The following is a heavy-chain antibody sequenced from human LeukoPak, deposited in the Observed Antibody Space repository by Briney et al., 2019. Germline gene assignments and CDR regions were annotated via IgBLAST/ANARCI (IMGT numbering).Heavy chain of an antibody. J-gene: IGHJ5*02. Sequence: GRSLRLSCAASGLTFSSYGMHWVRQAPGKGLEWVAVISYDGTIRNYADSVKGRFTISRDNSKNTLYLQMNSLTAEDTALYYCAKGGCSSTTCYLANPWGQGTLVTVSS. CDR2: ISYDGTIR. CDR1: GLTFSSYG. CDR3: AKGGCSSTTCYLANP. D-gene: IGHD2-2*01. V-gene: IGHV3-30*18.